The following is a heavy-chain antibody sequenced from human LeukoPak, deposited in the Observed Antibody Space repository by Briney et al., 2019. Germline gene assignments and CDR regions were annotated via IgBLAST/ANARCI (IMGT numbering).Heavy chain of an antibody. V-gene: IGHV3-15*01. CDR1: TFTFSNYW. D-gene: IGHD2-15*01. CDR3: TQGSGQYFDY. J-gene: IGHJ4*02. CDR2: IRSRGDGGTT. Sequence: PGGSLRLSCAASTFTFSNYWMSWVRQAPGKGLEWVGRIRSRGDGGTTDFAAPVKGRFTISRDDSKNTLYLQMNSLTSEDTAVYYCTQGSGQYFDYWGQGTLVTVSS.